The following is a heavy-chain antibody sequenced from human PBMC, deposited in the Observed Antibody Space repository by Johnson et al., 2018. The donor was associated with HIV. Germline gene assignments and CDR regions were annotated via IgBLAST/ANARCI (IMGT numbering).Heavy chain of an antibody. V-gene: IGHV3-20*04. CDR2: INWNGGST. CDR3: AKDQGIEMAGYDGFDI. J-gene: IGHJ3*02. CDR1: GFTFDDYG. Sequence: VQLVESGGGVVRPGGSLRLSCAASGFTFDDYGMSWVRQAPGKGLEWVSGINWNGGSTGYADSVKGRFTISRDNAKNSLYLQMNSLRAEDTAVYYCAKDQGIEMAGYDGFDIWGQGTMVTVSS. D-gene: IGHD5-24*01.